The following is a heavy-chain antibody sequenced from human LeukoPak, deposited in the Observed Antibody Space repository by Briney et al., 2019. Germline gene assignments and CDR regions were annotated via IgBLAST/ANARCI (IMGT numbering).Heavy chain of an antibody. J-gene: IGHJ4*02. CDR1: GYTFTSYG. CDR3: ARGVSSSDFDY. D-gene: IGHD6-6*01. CDR2: INPNSGGT. V-gene: IGHV1-2*02. Sequence: ASVKVSCKASGYTFTSYGISWVRQAPGQGLEWMGWINPNSGGTNYAQKFQGRVTMTRDTSISTAYMELSRLRSDDTAVYYCARGVSSSDFDYWGQGTLVTVSS.